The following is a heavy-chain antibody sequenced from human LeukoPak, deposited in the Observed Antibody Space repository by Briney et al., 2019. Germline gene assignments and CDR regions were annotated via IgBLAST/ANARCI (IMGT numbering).Heavy chain of an antibody. CDR1: GYTFTSYD. J-gene: IGHJ5*02. V-gene: IGHV1-8*01. CDR3: ARVVVHYDFWSGYSSGHNWFDP. Sequence: AASVKVSCKASGYTFTSYDINWVRQATGQGLEWMGWMNPNSGNTGYAQKFQGRVTMTRNTSISTAYMELSSLRSEDTAVYYCARVVVHYDFWSGYSSGHNWFDPWGQGTLVTVSS. CDR2: MNPNSGNT. D-gene: IGHD3-3*01.